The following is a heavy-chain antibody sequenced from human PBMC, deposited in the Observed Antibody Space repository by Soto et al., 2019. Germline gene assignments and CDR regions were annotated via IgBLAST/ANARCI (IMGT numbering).Heavy chain of an antibody. Sequence: QVHLVESGGGVVQPGRSLRLSCAASGFSFSHYAMHWVRQAPGKGLEWVAVISDDGSDIYSADSVKGRFIISRDDSKNTLYLQMNSLRPEDTAVYYCARDRYSSSTLFNVWGQGTLVSVSS. CDR3: ARDRYSSSTLFNV. D-gene: IGHD6-6*01. J-gene: IGHJ4*02. V-gene: IGHV3-30-3*01. CDR2: ISDDGSDI. CDR1: GFSFSHYA.